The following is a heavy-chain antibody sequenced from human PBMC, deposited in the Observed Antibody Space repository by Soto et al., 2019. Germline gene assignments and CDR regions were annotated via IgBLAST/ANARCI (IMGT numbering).Heavy chain of an antibody. V-gene: IGHV3-48*01. CDR2: ITIRTGNV. Sequence: GSLRLSCEASGFTISECSMNWVRQAPGKGLEWLAYITIRTGNVLYADSMRGRFTISADNAENSVILQMNSLRGEDSAVYFCVRDRDLYRDMFHADLWGQGTLVTVSS. CDR3: VRDRDLYRDMFHADL. D-gene: IGHD3-10*02. J-gene: IGHJ4*01. CDR1: GFTISECS.